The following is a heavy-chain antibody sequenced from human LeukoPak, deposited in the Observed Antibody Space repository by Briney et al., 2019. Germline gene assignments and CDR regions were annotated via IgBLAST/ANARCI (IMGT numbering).Heavy chain of an antibody. CDR2: INAGNGNT. V-gene: IGHV1-3*03. D-gene: IGHD3-3*01. CDR1: GYTFTSYT. J-gene: IGHJ6*03. CDR3: ARARYETRIRPKSRYDYYHYMDV. Sequence: ASVKVSCKASGYTFTSYTIHWVRRAPGQRLEWMGWINAGNGNTKYSQEFQDRVSITRDTSASTAYMELSSLRSEDMAVYYCARARYETRIRPKSRYDYYHYMDVWGKGTTVTVSS.